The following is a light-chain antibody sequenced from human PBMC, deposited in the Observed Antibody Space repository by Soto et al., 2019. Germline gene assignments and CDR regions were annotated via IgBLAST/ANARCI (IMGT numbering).Light chain of an antibody. J-gene: IGKJ1*01. Sequence: DIPMTQSPSTLSASVGDRVTITCRASQSSSSWLAWYQQKPGKAPKLLIYKASSLESGVPSRFSGSGSGTEFTLTVSSLQPDDFATYYCQQYNSYPWTFGQGTKVELK. CDR3: QQYNSYPWT. CDR2: KAS. V-gene: IGKV1-5*03. CDR1: QSSSSW.